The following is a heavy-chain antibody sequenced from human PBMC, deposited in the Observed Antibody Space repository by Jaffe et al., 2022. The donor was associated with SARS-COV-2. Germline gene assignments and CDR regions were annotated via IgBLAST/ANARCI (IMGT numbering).Heavy chain of an antibody. J-gene: IGHJ4*02. V-gene: IGHV3-48*02. CDR1: GFTFSSYS. CDR2: ISSSSSTI. D-gene: IGHD3-10*01. Sequence: EVQLVESGGGLVQPGGSLRLSCAASGFTFSSYSMNWVRQAPGKGLEWVSYISSSSSTIYYADSVKGRFTISRDNAKNSLYLQMNSLRDEDTAVYYCARDGSGRGIQEYYYGSGPNDYWGQGTLVTVSS. CDR3: ARDGSGRGIQEYYYGSGPNDY.